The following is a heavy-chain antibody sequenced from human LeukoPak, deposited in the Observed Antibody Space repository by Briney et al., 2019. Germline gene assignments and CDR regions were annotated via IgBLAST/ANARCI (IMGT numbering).Heavy chain of an antibody. CDR1: GFTFSSYG. CDR3: AGVGAWDY. V-gene: IGHV3-48*04. CDR2: ISNSGSTI. D-gene: IGHD1-26*01. Sequence: GRSLRLSCAASGFTFSSYGMHWVRQAPGKGLEWVSYISNSGSTIYYADSVKGRFTISRDNAKNSLYLQMNSLRAEDTAVYYCAGVGAWDYWGQGTLVTVSS. J-gene: IGHJ4*02.